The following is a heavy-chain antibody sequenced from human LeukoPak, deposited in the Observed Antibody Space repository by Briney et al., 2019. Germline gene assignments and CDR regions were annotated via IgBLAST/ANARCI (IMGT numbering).Heavy chain of an antibody. J-gene: IGHJ4*02. Sequence: SETLSLTCAVYGGSFSGYYWSWIRQPPGKGLEWIGEINHSGSTNYNPSLKSRVTISVDTSNNQFSLKLSSVTAADTAVYYCARGRTYYYDSSGPESGYWGQGTLVTVSS. CDR2: INHSGST. D-gene: IGHD3-22*01. CDR1: GGSFSGYY. V-gene: IGHV4-34*01. CDR3: ARGRTYYYDSSGPESGY.